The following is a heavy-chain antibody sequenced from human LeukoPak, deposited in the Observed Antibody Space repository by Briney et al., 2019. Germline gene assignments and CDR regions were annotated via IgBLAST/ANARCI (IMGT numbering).Heavy chain of an antibody. CDR1: GFTFSSYA. CDR3: ARDRDGTQLLSKRRYYYMDV. CDR2: ISGSGGST. J-gene: IGHJ6*03. V-gene: IGHV3-23*01. Sequence: GGSLRLSCAASGFTFSSYAMSWVRQAPGKGLEWVSAISGSGGSTYSADSVKGRFTISRDNSKNTLYLQMNSLRAEDTAVYYCARDRDGTQLLSKRRYYYMDVWGKGTTVTVSS. D-gene: IGHD3-10*01.